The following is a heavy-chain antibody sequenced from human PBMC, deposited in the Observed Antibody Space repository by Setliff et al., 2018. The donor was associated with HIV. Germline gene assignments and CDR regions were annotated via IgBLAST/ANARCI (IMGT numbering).Heavy chain of an antibody. J-gene: IGHJ4*02. CDR2: IHYTGNT. CDR1: GGSITSTTYY. CDR3: AREADGIDF. Sequence: PSETLSLTCTVSGGSITSTTYYWGWIRQPPGKGLEWIGTIHYTGNTYHNPSLKSRVTISVEVSKNQISLKLTAVPAADSAVYYCAREADGIDFWGQGTLVTDSS. V-gene: IGHV4-39*02. D-gene: IGHD2-15*01.